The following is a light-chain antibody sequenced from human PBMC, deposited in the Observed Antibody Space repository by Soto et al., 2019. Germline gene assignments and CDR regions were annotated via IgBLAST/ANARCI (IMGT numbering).Light chain of an antibody. J-gene: IGKJ1*01. Sequence: EIVLTQSPATLSLSPGERATLSCLASQSVSSYLAWYQHKPGQAPRLLIYDASNRATGIPARFSGSGSGTDFTLTISSLEPEDFAVYYCQQRSNWPKTFGQGTKVDIK. CDR1: QSVSSY. CDR2: DAS. CDR3: QQRSNWPKT. V-gene: IGKV3-11*01.